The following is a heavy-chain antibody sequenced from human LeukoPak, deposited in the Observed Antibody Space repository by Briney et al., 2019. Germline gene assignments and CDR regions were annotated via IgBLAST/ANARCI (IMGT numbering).Heavy chain of an antibody. Sequence: SETLSLTCSVSGGSISSRSYYWGWIRQPPGKGLEWIGNMYYSGSTYYNPSLKSRVTMSVDTSKNQFSLKLSSVTAADTAVYSCARGPLHLEDLSLSPFDFWGQGTLVTVSS. J-gene: IGHJ4*02. CDR3: ARGPLHLEDLSLSPFDF. CDR2: MYYSGST. CDR1: GGSISSRSYY. D-gene: IGHD3-16*02. V-gene: IGHV4-39*07.